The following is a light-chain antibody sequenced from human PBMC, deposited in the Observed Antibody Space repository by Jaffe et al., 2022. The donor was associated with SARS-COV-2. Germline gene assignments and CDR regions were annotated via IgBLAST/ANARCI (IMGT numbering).Light chain of an antibody. V-gene: IGLV8-61*01. CDR1: SGSVSTTNY. Sequence: QTVVTQEPSFSVSPGGTVTLTCGLNSGSVSTTNYPSWYQQTPGQAPRTLVYSTNTRSSGVPDRFSGSILGNKAALTITGAQAADECDYYCVLYMGSGIWVFGGGTKLTVL. CDR2: STN. J-gene: IGLJ3*02. CDR3: VLYMGSGIWV.